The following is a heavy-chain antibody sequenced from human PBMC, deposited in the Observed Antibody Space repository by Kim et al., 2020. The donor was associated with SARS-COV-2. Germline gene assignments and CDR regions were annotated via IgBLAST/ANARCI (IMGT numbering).Heavy chain of an antibody. Sequence: SETLSLTCAVYGGSISGYSWSWIRHPPGKGLEWNAEINHSASTNYNPSLKSRVTISVDTSNNQFSLKLRSVTAADTAVYYWARRDDWIPFDYWGQGTLLTVSS. CDR1: GGSISGYS. CDR3: ARRDDWIPFDY. J-gene: IGHJ4*02. D-gene: IGHD3-9*01. V-gene: IGHV4-34*01. CDR2: INHSAST.